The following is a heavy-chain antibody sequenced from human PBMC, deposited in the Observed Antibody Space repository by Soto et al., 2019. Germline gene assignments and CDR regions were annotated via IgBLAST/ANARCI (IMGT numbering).Heavy chain of an antibody. Sequence: EVQLLESGGGLVQPGGSLRLSCAASGFTFSNYAMSWVRQAPGKGLDWVSSISASGGSTYYADSVKGRFTISRDNSKNTLYLQMNSLRAEDTAVYYCAKERLGGGFDYWGQGALVTVSS. J-gene: IGHJ4*02. CDR1: GFTFSNYA. V-gene: IGHV3-23*01. CDR2: ISASGGST. CDR3: AKERLGGGFDY. D-gene: IGHD3-16*01.